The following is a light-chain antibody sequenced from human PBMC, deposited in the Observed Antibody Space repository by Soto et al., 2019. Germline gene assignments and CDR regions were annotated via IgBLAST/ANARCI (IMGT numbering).Light chain of an antibody. CDR1: QSISSW. V-gene: IGKV1-5*01. CDR2: DVS. Sequence: DIQMTQSPATLSASLGDRVTITCRASQSISSWLAWYQQKPGRAPRLLIYDVSNLESGVPSRLSGSGSGTEFTLTITSLQPEDFTIYYCQQYDSSRTFGQGTKVDIK. J-gene: IGKJ1*01. CDR3: QQYDSSRT.